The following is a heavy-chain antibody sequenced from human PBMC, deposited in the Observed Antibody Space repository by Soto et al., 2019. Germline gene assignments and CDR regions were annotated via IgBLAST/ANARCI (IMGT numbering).Heavy chain of an antibody. Sequence: SETLSLTRTVSGGSISSGWYYLSWIRQHPGTGLEWIGYIYYSGSTYYHPSLKSRITISVDTSKNQFSLKLSSVTAADTAVYYCARQDSSGYYNDDWGQGTLVTVSS. V-gene: IGHV4-31*03. CDR2: IYYSGST. CDR1: GGSISSGWYY. CDR3: ARQDSSGYYNDD. D-gene: IGHD3-22*01. J-gene: IGHJ4*02.